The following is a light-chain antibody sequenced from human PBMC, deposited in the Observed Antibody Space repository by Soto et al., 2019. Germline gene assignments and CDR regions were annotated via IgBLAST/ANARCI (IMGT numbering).Light chain of an antibody. CDR2: EVS. CDR1: SSDVGGYNY. Sequence: QSVLTQPPSASGSPGQSVTISCTGTSSDVGGYNYVSWYQQHPGKAPKLMIYEVSKRPSGVPDRFSGSKSGNTASLTVSGLQAEDEADYYCSSYAGSNNHVFGNGTKLTV. CDR3: SSYAGSNNHV. J-gene: IGLJ1*01. V-gene: IGLV2-8*01.